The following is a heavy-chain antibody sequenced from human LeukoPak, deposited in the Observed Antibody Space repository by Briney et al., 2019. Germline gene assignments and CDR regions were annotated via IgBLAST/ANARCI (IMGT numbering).Heavy chain of an antibody. V-gene: IGHV3-30-3*01. CDR1: GFTLSSYA. Sequence: PGGSLRLSCAASGFTLSSYAMHWVRQAPGKGLEWVAVISYDGSNKYYADSVKGRFTISRDNSKNTLYLQMNSLRAEDTAVYYCARDSFSVDYWGQGTLVTVSS. CDR3: ARDSFSVDY. CDR2: ISYDGSNK. J-gene: IGHJ4*02.